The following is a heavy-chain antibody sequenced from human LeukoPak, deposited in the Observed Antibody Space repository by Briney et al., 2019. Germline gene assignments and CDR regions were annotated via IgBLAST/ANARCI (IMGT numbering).Heavy chain of an antibody. CDR3: ARGRAITMVRGVTSTAFDP. Sequence: SETLSLTCAVSGYSISSGYYWGWIRQPPGKGLEWIGSIYHSGSTYYNPSLKSRVTISVDTSKNQFSLKLSSVTAADTAVYYCARGRAITMVRGVTSTAFDPWGQGTLVTVSS. CDR2: IYHSGST. J-gene: IGHJ5*02. CDR1: GYSISSGYY. V-gene: IGHV4-38-2*01. D-gene: IGHD3-10*01.